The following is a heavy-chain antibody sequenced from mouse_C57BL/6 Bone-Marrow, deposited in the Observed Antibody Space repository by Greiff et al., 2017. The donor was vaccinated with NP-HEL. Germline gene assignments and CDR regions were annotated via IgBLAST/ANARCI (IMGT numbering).Heavy chain of an antibody. CDR3: AREGDWGFDY. J-gene: IGHJ2*01. V-gene: IGHV5-4*01. CDR2: ISDGGSYT. D-gene: IGHD4-1*01. CDR1: GFTFSSYA. Sequence: EVKVVESGGGLVKPGGSLKLSCAASGFTFSSYAMSWVRQTPEKRLEWVATISDGGSYTYYPDNVKGRFTISRDNAKNNLYLQMSHLKSEDTAMYYCAREGDWGFDYWGQGTTLTVSS.